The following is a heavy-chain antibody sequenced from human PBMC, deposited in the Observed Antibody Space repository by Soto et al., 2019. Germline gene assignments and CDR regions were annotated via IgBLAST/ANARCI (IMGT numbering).Heavy chain of an antibody. D-gene: IGHD6-6*01. CDR3: PARVDEYYRSSSDH. CDR1: GFTFDNYE. Sequence: EVLLLESGGGLVQPGGSLRLSCVASGFTFDNYEMTWVRQAPGKGLEWVSTISGSGNSFYYDDSVKGRFTVSRDNSKNMVFLRMNSLGAEDTALYYCPARVDEYYRSSSDHGGQGTPVRVS. J-gene: IGHJ4*02. V-gene: IGHV3-23*01. CDR2: ISGSGNSF.